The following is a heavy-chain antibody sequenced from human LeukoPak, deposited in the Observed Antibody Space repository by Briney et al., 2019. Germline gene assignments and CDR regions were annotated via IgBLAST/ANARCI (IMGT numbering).Heavy chain of an antibody. D-gene: IGHD6-13*01. CDR2: INPNSGGT. CDR1: GYTFTGYY. J-gene: IGHJ4*02. V-gene: IGHV1-2*02. Sequence: AASVKVSCKASGYTFTGYYMHWVRQAPGQGLEWMGWINPNSGGTNYAQKFQSRVTMTRDTSISTAYMELSRLRSDDTAVYYCARDDGGSSSWYNYWGQGTLVTVSS. CDR3: ARDDGGSSSWYNY.